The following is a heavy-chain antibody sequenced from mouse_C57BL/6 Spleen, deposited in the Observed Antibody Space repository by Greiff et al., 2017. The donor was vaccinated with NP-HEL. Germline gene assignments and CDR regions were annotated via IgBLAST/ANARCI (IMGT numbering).Heavy chain of an antibody. D-gene: IGHD2-4*01. CDR1: GYTFTSYW. V-gene: IGHV1-50*01. Sequence: QVQLQQPGAELVKPGASVKLSCKASGYTFTSYWMQWVKQRPGQGLEWIGEIDPSDSYTNYNQKFKGKATLTVDKSSSTAYMQLSSLTSEDSAVYYCALKYDYPFAYWGQGTLVTVSA. CDR2: IDPSDSYT. J-gene: IGHJ3*01. CDR3: ALKYDYPFAY.